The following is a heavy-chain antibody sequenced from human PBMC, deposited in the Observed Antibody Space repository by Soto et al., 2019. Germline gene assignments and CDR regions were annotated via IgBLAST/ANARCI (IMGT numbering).Heavy chain of an antibody. CDR2: IIPIFGTV. CDR1: GGRFSSNA. V-gene: IGHV1-69*01. Sequence: QVQLVQSGAEVKKLGSSVKVSCKASGGRFSSNAITWVRQAPGQGLEWMSGIIPIFGTVIYAQKFQGRVTISAADSTSTAYMDLTSVRSDDTAVYYCARDSHPTARSGDVLRWDVWGQGTTVTVSS. D-gene: IGHD6-19*01. J-gene: IGHJ6*02. CDR3: ARDSHPTARSGDVLRWDV.